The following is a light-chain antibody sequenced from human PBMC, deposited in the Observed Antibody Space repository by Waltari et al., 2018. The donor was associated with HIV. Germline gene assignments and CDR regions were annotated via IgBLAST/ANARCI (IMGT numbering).Light chain of an antibody. CDR3: SSYTSSISYV. J-gene: IGLJ1*01. V-gene: IGLV2-14*01. Sequence: QSALTQPASVSGSPGQSISIPCTGTSSDIGLYNLVSWYQQHPGKAPKLMIYEVSNRPSGVSNRFSGSKSGNTASLTISGLQAEDEADYYCSSYTSSISYVFGTGTKVTVL. CDR2: EVS. CDR1: SSDIGLYNL.